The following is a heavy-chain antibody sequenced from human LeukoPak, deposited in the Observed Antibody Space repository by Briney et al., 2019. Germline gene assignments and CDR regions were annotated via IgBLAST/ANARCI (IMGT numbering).Heavy chain of an antibody. Sequence: ASVRVSCTTSGYTFSDYNINWVRQAPAPGLEWMGRVSPYNGNTYYSQRFQDRVTITKETSTGTAYFDLMNLRTDDTAMYYCARNGRVRRVVKDFFEYGGQGTLV. V-gene: IGHV1-18*01. CDR3: ARNGRVRRVVKDFFEY. J-gene: IGHJ4*02. CDR1: GYTFSDYN. D-gene: IGHD3-10*01. CDR2: VSPYNGNT.